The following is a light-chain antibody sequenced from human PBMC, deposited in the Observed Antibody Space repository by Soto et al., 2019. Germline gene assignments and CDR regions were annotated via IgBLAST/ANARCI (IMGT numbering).Light chain of an antibody. CDR2: SAS. V-gene: IGKV3-11*01. CDR1: QSVSSS. CDR3: KQRSNWLT. J-gene: IGKJ4*01. Sequence: EIVLTQSPATLSLSPGERATLSCRASQSVSSSLAWYQQKPSQAPRLLIYSASNRATGIPGRFSGRGSGTDFTLTISSLEPEDFAVYYCKQRSNWLTFGGGTKV.